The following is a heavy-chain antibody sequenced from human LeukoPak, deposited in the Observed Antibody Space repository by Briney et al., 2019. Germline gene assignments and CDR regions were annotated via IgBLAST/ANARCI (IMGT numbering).Heavy chain of an antibody. CDR2: IYYTGTT. J-gene: IGHJ4*02. V-gene: IGHV4-39*01. CDR1: RGSITNSSCY. Sequence: PSETLSLTCAVSRGSITNSSCYWGWIRQPPGTGLEWIGGIYYTGTTYYSPSLNSRITISMDTSKKQFSLRLASVTAADTAVYYCARRAVVPAAVSYFDNWGQGTLVTVSS. CDR3: ARRAVVPAAVSYFDN. D-gene: IGHD2-2*01.